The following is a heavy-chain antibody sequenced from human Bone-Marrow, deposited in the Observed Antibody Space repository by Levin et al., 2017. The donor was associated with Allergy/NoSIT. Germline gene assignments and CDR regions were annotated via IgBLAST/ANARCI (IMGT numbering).Heavy chain of an antibody. V-gene: IGHV3-15*01. CDR2: IKRKTDGGTT. CDR1: GFTFTDAW. J-gene: IGHJ1*01. CDR3: TTITWGD. Sequence: LSLTCAASGFTFTDAWMTWVRQAPGKGLEWVGRIKRKTDGGTTEYAAPVKGRFNISRDDSKNTMYLQMNSLKAEDPAVYYCTTITWGDWGQGTLVTVSS. D-gene: IGHD3-10*01.